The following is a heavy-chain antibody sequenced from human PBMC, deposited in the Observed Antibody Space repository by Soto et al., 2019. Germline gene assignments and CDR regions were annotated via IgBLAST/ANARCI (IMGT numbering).Heavy chain of an antibody. Sequence: ASVKVSCKTSGYTFIDYYMHWVRQAPGQGLEWMGWINPNSGGTNYAQKFQGWVTLTRDTSISTAYMELRRLRSDDTAVYFCARDLLPYCSGGSCYPEGAFHIWGQGTMVTVS. V-gene: IGHV1-2*04. J-gene: IGHJ3*02. CDR1: GYTFIDYY. CDR2: INPNSGGT. CDR3: ARDLLPYCSGGSCYPEGAFHI. D-gene: IGHD2-15*01.